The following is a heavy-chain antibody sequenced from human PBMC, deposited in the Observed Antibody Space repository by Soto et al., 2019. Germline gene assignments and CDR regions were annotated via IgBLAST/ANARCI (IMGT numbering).Heavy chain of an antibody. Sequence: EAQLLESGGDWAQPGGSLRLSCAASGFTFSSHGMSWVRQAPGKGLEWIAGLSRGGGTTYYADSVKGRFTISRDNAKNTLDLIMSSLKVEDTALYYCPKDGQSRTDGFDVWGQGTMVTVSS. J-gene: IGHJ3*01. CDR1: GFTFSSHG. V-gene: IGHV3-23*01. CDR2: LSRGGGTT. D-gene: IGHD1-1*01. CDR3: PKDGQSRTDGFDV.